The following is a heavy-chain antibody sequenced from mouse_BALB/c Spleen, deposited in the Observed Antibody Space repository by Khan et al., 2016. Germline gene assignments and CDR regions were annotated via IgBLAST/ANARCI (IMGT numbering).Heavy chain of an antibody. CDR3: SRDYDGFAY. CDR2: IWGDGRT. D-gene: IGHD2-12*01. V-gene: IGHV2-6-7*01. Sequence: QVQLKESGPGLVAPSQSLSITCTVSGFSLTGYGVNWVRQPPGKGLEWLGKIWGDGRTDYNSALKSRVSISKDNSKSQVFLKMNSLQTDDTANTYSSRDYDGFAYWGQGTLVIVSA. CDR1: GFSLTGYG. J-gene: IGHJ3*01.